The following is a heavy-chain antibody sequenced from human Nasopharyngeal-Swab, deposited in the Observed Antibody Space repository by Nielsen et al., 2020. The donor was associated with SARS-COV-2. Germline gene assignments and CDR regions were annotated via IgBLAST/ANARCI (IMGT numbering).Heavy chain of an antibody. J-gene: IGHJ4*02. CDR3: ARLIAVAGRFDY. D-gene: IGHD6-19*01. CDR1: GGSVSSNSYY. Sequence: SETLSLTCTVSGGSVSSNSYYWGWIRQPPGKGLEWIGYIYYSGSTNYNPSLKSRVTISVDTSKNQFSLKLSSVTAADTAVYYCARLIAVAGRFDYWGQGTLVTVSS. CDR2: IYYSGST. V-gene: IGHV4-61*01.